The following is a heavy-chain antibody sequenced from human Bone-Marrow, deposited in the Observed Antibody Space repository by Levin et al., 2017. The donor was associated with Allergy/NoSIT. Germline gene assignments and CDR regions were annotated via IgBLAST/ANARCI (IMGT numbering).Heavy chain of an antibody. Sequence: GASVKVSCKTSGYAFTAYHLHWVRQAPGQGLEWMGRINPNSGGTTYAQNFTGRVTMTTDTSTSTAYMELNTLTSDDTAVYYCARVLGQGIVTPVTTYWGQGTLVTVSS. CDR3: ARVLGQGIVTPVTTY. CDR1: GYAFTAYH. CDR2: INPNSGGT. V-gene: IGHV1-2*06. D-gene: IGHD4-11*01. J-gene: IGHJ4*02.